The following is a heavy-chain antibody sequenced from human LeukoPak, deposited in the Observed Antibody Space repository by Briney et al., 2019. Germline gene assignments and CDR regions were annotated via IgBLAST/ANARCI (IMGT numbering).Heavy chain of an antibody. CDR3: AREGPAATQDY. Sequence: GGSLRLSCAASGFTFSSYAMHWVRQAPGKGLEWVAVISYDGSNKYYADSVKGRSTISRDNSKNTLYLQMNSLRAEDTAVCYCAREGPAATQDYWGQGTLVTVSS. J-gene: IGHJ4*02. V-gene: IGHV3-30-3*01. D-gene: IGHD2-15*01. CDR2: ISYDGSNK. CDR1: GFTFSSYA.